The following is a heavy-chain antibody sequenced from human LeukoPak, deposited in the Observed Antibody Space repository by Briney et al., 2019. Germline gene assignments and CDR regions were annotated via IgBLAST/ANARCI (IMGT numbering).Heavy chain of an antibody. CDR1: GGSISSTSYY. V-gene: IGHV4-39*07. J-gene: IGHJ5*02. Sequence: SETLSLTCTVSGGSISSTSYYWGWIRQPPGKGLEWIGSIYYSGTTYYSPSLKSRVTISVDRSKNQFSLKLSSVTAADTAVYYCARRLEVPGGIGWFDPWGQGTPVTVSS. D-gene: IGHD2-2*01. CDR3: ARRLEVPGGIGWFDP. CDR2: IYYSGTT.